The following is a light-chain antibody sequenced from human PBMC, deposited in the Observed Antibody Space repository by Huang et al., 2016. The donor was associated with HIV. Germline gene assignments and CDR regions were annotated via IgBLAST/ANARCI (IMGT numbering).Light chain of an antibody. J-gene: IGKJ1*01. CDR3: QQSFSVPRT. CDR2: TAY. V-gene: IGKV1-39*01. Sequence: DIQMTQSPPSLSASVGDRVTFTCRANQNITKSLNWYQQKPGKAPKLLIYTAYTLESGVPSRFSGSGYGSRFTLNIVNLQPEDFATYYCQQSFSVPRTFG. CDR1: QNITKS.